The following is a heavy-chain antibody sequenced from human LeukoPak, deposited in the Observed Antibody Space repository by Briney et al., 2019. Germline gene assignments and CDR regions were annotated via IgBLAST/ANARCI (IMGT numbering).Heavy chain of an antibody. CDR3: AREEGGTLDY. J-gene: IGHJ4*02. V-gene: IGHV4-59*01. CDR1: GGSISSYY. D-gene: IGHD1-7*01. CDR2: IYYSGSI. Sequence: KTSETLSLTCTVSGGSISSYYWSWIRQPPGKGLEWIGYIYYSGSINYNPSLKSRVTISVDTSKNQFSLKLSSVTAADTAVYYCAREEGGTLDYWGQGTLVTVSS.